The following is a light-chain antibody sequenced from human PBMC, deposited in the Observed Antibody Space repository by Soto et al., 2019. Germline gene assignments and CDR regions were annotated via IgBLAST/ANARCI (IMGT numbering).Light chain of an antibody. CDR3: SSYTSSNTYV. CDR1: SSDVGGYHS. Sequence: QSALTQPASVSGSPGQSIAISCTGTSSDVGGYHSVSWYQQHPGKAPKLMIYNVSNRPSGVSDRFSGSKSGNTASLTISGLQAEDEADYYCSSYTSSNTYVVGTGTKLTVL. CDR2: NVS. V-gene: IGLV2-14*03. J-gene: IGLJ1*01.